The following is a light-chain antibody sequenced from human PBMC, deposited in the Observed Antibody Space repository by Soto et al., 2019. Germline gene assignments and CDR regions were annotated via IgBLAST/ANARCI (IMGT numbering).Light chain of an antibody. CDR1: QGISSA. CDR3: QQFNSYPLT. CDR2: DAS. J-gene: IGKJ3*01. Sequence: AIQLTQSPSSLSASVGDRVTITCRASQGISSALAWYQQKPGKAPKLLIYDASSLDSGVPSRFSGSGSGTDFTLTISSLQPEDSATYYCQQFNSYPLTFGPGTKVDIK. V-gene: IGKV1-13*02.